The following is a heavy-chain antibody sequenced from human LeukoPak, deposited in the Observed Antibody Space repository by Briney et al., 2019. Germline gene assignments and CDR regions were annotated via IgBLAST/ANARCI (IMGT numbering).Heavy chain of an antibody. CDR1: GGSIRSGNHY. V-gene: IGHV4-61*02. Sequence: SETLSLTCTVSGGSIRSGNHYWRWIRQPAGKGLEWIGRIYTSGSTNYNPSLKSRVTISVDTSKNQFSLKLSSMTAADTAVYYCARDFYRGNAHDAFDIWGQGTMVTVSS. CDR3: ARDFYRGNAHDAFDI. J-gene: IGHJ3*02. D-gene: IGHD1-1*01. CDR2: IYTSGST.